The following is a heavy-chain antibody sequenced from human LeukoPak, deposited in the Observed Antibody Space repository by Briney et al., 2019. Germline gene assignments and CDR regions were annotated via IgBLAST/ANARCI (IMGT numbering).Heavy chain of an antibody. CDR2: IYPGDSDT. CDR3: ARRQGCSSTSCPPDS. CDR1: GCGFTTYW. D-gene: IGHD2-2*01. V-gene: IGHV5-51*01. Sequence: GEALQISSRGSGCGFTTYWIGWGRQKPGKGVEWMGIIYPGDSDTRYSPSFQGQVTMSADKSINTAYLQWSSLKASDTAMYYCARRQGCSSTSCPPDSWGQGTLVTVSS. J-gene: IGHJ4*02.